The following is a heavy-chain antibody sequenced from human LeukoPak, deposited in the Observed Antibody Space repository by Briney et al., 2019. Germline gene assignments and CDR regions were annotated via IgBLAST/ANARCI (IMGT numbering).Heavy chain of an antibody. CDR1: GFTFVDFG. CDR2: TWPDGKNN. CDR3: ARDSSNGKYYFDS. V-gene: IGHV3-33*01. J-gene: IGHJ4*01. Sequence: PGKSLRLSCAASGFTFVDFGIHWVRRAPGKGLEWVAVTWPDGKNNYYADSMKGRFIISRDNSNNTVYLQMNSLRAEDTALYYCARDSSNGKYYFDSWGHGILVTVSS.